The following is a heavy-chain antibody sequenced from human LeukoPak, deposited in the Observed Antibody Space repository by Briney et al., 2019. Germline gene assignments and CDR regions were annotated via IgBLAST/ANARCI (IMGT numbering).Heavy chain of an antibody. Sequence: GGSLRLSCTASGFTFSGAWMTWVRQAPGKWLEWVSGISGSGGSGSTYYADSVKGRFTISRDNSKNTLFLQMNSLRAEDTAVYYCAKSGLNRFDYWGQGTLVTVSS. CDR3: AKSGLNRFDY. J-gene: IGHJ4*02. D-gene: IGHD2-15*01. CDR2: ISGSGGSGST. CDR1: GFTFSGAW. V-gene: IGHV3-23*01.